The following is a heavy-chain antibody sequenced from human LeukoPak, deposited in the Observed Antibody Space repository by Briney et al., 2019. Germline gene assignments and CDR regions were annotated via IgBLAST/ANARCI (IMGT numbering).Heavy chain of an antibody. CDR3: ARGATDSGSYSDY. Sequence: GASVKVSCKASGGTFSSYTISWVRQARGQGLEGMGRIIPILGIANYAQKFQGRVTITADKSTSTAYMELSSLRSEDTAVYYCARGATDSGSYSDYWGQGTLVTVSS. CDR1: GGTFSSYT. V-gene: IGHV1-69*02. J-gene: IGHJ4*02. D-gene: IGHD1-26*01. CDR2: IIPILGIA.